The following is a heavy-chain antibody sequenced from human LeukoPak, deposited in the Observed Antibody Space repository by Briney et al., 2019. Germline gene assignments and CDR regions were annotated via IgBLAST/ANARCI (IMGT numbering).Heavy chain of an antibody. CDR3: ARDAIQWLVRHYFDY. CDR1: GFTFSSDA. J-gene: IGHJ4*02. V-gene: IGHV3-30*02. D-gene: IGHD6-19*01. CDR2: ILSDGSKT. Sequence: GGSLRLSCAASGFTFSSDAMHWVRQAPGKGLEWVAIILSDGSKTYYPDSVRGRFTISRDNSENTLYLQMNSLRAEDTAVYYCARDAIQWLVRHYFDYWGQGTLVTVSS.